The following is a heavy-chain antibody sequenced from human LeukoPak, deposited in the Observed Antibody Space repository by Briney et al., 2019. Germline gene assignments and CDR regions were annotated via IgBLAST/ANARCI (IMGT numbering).Heavy chain of an antibody. Sequence: SETLSLTCTVSGGSISSSSYYWGWIRQPPGKGLEWIGSIYYSGSTYYNPSLKSRVTISVDTSKNQFSLKLSSVTAADTAVYYCARGHRDYDILTGYYYNYWGQGTLVTVSS. CDR2: IYYSGST. CDR1: GGSISSSSYY. D-gene: IGHD3-9*01. CDR3: ARGHRDYDILTGYYYNY. V-gene: IGHV4-39*01. J-gene: IGHJ4*02.